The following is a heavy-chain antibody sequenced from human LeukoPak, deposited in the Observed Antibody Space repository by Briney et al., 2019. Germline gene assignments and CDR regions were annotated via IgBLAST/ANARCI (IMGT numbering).Heavy chain of an antibody. J-gene: IGHJ3*02. D-gene: IGHD2-21*01. CDR1: GGTFSSYA. Sequence: SVKVSCKASGGTFSSYAISWVRQAPGQGLEWMGRIIPILGIANYAQKFQGRVTITAGKSTSTAYMELSSLRAEDTAVYYCARAHNDAFDIWGQGTMVTVSS. CDR3: ARAHNDAFDI. V-gene: IGHV1-69*04. CDR2: IIPILGIA.